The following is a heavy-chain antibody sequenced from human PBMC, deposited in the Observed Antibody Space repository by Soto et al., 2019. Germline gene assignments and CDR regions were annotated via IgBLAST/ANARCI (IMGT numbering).Heavy chain of an antibody. CDR3: ARDRRAEAFTEYFFDY. CDR1: GFGVSSNY. J-gene: IGHJ4*02. CDR2: IYSDGTT. V-gene: IGHV3-66*01. Sequence: EVQLVQSGGDLVQPGGSLSLSCAASGFGVSSNYMSWVRQAPGKGLEWISVIYSDGTTYYADSVKGRFTISRDSSRNTLYLQMNSLRAEDTAVYFCARDRRAEAFTEYFFDYWGQGTLVTVSS. D-gene: IGHD3-10*01.